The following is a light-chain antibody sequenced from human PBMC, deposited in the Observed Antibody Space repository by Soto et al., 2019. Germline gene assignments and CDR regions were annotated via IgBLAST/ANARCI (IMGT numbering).Light chain of an antibody. CDR2: DVS. Sequence: EIVLTQSPATLSLSPGERATLSCRASQSVSSDLAWYQQKPGQGPRLLIFDVSNRAAGIPARFSGSGSGTDFTRTISCLEPDDFAVYYCQQRSRWPWTFGQGTKVEI. J-gene: IGKJ1*01. CDR1: QSVSSD. CDR3: QQRSRWPWT. V-gene: IGKV3-11*01.